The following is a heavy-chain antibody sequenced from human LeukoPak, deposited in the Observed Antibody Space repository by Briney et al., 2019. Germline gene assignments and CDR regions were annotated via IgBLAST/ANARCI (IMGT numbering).Heavy chain of an antibody. D-gene: IGHD3-10*01. Sequence: ASVKVSCKASGYTFISYSFSWVRQAPGQGLEWMGWISPYNGNIRYAPSLQGRVTLTTDTPTNTAYMELRSLRPNDTGVYYCARVINYGSGKLPSDYWAPGTLVIVSS. CDR1: GYTFISYS. CDR2: ISPYNGNI. CDR3: ARVINYGSGKLPSDY. J-gene: IGHJ4*02. V-gene: IGHV1-18*01.